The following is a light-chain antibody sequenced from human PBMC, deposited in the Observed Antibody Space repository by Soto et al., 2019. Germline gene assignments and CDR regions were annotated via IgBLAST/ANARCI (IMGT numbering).Light chain of an antibody. CDR2: AAS. V-gene: IGKV1-17*01. Sequence: DIQMTQSPYSLSASVGDRVTITCRASQGIRNDLGWYQQKPGKAPKRLIYAASSLQSGVSSRFSGSVSGTEFNLRIIRRQDEEYAKYYCLKQNSYPRTVGQGTNVAIK. CDR1: QGIRND. CDR3: LKQNSYPRT. J-gene: IGKJ1*01.